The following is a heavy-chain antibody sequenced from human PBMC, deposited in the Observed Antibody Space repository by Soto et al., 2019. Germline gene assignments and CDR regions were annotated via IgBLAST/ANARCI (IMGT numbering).Heavy chain of an antibody. CDR1: GFTYEDSA. CDR2: IGWNSGSV. D-gene: IGHD3-10*01. V-gene: IGHV3-9*01. Sequence: EVQLVESGGGLVQPGGSLRLSCVGSGFTYEDSAMHWVRQVSGKGREWVSGIGWNSGSVGYVDSVKGRFTISRDNGKNSLYLQMNSLRPEDTALYYCAKDRRGYYGSGSLAYWGLGTLVSVSS. J-gene: IGHJ4*02. CDR3: AKDRRGYYGSGSLAY.